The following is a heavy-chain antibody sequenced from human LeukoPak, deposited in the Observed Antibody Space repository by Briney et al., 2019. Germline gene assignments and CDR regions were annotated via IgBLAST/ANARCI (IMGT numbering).Heavy chain of an antibody. CDR3: ARGAFTRYGMGTDY. Sequence: PGESLRLSCAASGLTFRNYAMSWVRQAPGKGLEWVAVISYDGSNKYYADSVKGRFTISRDNSKNTLYLQMNSLRAEDTAVYYCARGAFTRYGMGTDYWGQGTLVTVSS. CDR1: GLTFRNYA. J-gene: IGHJ4*02. V-gene: IGHV3-30-3*01. CDR2: ISYDGSNK. D-gene: IGHD3-9*01.